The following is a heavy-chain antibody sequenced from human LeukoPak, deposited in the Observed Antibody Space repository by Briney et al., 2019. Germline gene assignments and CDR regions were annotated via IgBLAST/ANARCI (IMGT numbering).Heavy chain of an antibody. D-gene: IGHD3-16*01. CDR1: GFTFSGSG. J-gene: IGHJ3*02. V-gene: IGHV3-30*02. CDR3: ARDLPGGAKAFNI. Sequence: GGSLRLSCAASGFTFSGSGMHWVRQAPGKGPEWVAFIRYDESVKSYANSVKGRFTGSRDNSKNTLFLQMNNLRAEDTAVYYRARDLPGGAKAFNIWGLGTMVIVSS. CDR2: IRYDESVK.